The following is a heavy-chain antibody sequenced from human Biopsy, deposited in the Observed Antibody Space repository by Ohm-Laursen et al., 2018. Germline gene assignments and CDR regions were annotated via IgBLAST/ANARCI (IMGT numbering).Heavy chain of an antibody. V-gene: IGHV4-34*12. CDR3: ARHPTGFWFDP. J-gene: IGHJ5*02. CDR1: GGSFRGYY. Sequence: PSETLSLTCAVYGGSFRGYYWSWIRQPSGKGLEWIGSIFYTGIIFYNPSLKSRVSISVDTSKNQFSLDLNSVTASDTALYYCARHPTGFWFDPWGQGTLVIVSS. CDR2: IFYTGII.